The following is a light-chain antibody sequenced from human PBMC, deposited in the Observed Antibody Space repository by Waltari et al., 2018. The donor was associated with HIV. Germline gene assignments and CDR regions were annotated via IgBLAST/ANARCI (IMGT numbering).Light chain of an antibody. Sequence: ETVMTKSPDILSVSPGARPTLSCRASQSVGGDVAWYQQKPGQAPRLLIYGATSRATGTPARFSASGSGTEFSLTISSLQSEDFAVYFCQQYNHWPLTFGGGTKVEIK. CDR3: QQYNHWPLT. V-gene: IGKV3-15*01. J-gene: IGKJ4*01. CDR1: QSVGGD. CDR2: GAT.